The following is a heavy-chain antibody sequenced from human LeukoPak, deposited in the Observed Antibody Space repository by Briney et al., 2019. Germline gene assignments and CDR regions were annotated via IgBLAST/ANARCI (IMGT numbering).Heavy chain of an antibody. CDR3: ARGGPNYFFDF. CDR2: ISSRSTTI. V-gene: IGHV3-48*01. D-gene: IGHD3-16*01. J-gene: IGHJ4*02. CDR1: GFSFDSYS. Sequence: GGSLRLSCEGSGFSFDSYSLYWVRQAPGKGLEWVSYISSRSTTIYYADSVKGRFITSRDSAKKSLYLQMNRLRAEHTAVYFCARGGPNYFFDFWGQGTLVTVSS.